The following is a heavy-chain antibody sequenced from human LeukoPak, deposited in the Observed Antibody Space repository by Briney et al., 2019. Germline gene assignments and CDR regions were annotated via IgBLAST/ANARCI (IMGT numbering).Heavy chain of an antibody. CDR2: ISSSSSYI. CDR3: ARALSGSFQAY. Sequence: GGSLRLSCAASGFTFSNAWMNWVRQAPGKGLEWVSSISSSSSYIYYADSVKGRFTISRDNAKNSLYLQMNSLRAEDTAVYYCARALSGSFQAYWGLGTLVTVSS. J-gene: IGHJ4*02. D-gene: IGHD1-26*01. CDR1: GFTFSNAW. V-gene: IGHV3-21*01.